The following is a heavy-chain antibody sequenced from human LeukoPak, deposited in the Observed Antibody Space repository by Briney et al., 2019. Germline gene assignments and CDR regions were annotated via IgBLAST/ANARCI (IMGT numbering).Heavy chain of an antibody. Sequence: GGSLRLSCAASGFTVSSNYMSWVRQAPGKGLEWVSVIYSGGSTYYADSVKGRFTISRDNAKNSLYLQMNSLRAEDTAVYYCARGPSVGSGWSPDLWGQGTLVTVSS. CDR3: ARGPSVGSGWSPDL. J-gene: IGHJ5*02. CDR2: IYSGGST. V-gene: IGHV3-66*01. CDR1: GFTVSSNY. D-gene: IGHD6-19*01.